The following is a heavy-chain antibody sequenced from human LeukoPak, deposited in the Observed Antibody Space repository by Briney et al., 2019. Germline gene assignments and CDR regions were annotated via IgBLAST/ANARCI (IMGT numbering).Heavy chain of an antibody. D-gene: IGHD2-2*03. V-gene: IGHV3-23*01. CDR3: AQGGYFAFDF. CDR1: GFAFSTYD. J-gene: IGHJ3*01. CDR2: INRSGGK. Sequence: GGSLRLSCAASGFAFSTYDMQWVRQAPGKGLEWVPGINRSGGKYYTDSVKGRFTISRDNSKSTLYLEMNSLSADDTAVYYCAQGGYFAFDFWGQGTMVTVSS.